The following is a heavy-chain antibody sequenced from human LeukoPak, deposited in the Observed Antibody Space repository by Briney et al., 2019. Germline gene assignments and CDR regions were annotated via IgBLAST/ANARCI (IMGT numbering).Heavy chain of an antibody. CDR2: ISSSSSYI. CDR1: GYTFSSYS. J-gene: IGHJ4*02. Sequence: GGSLRLSCAASGYTFSSYSMSWVRQAPGKGLEWVSSISSSSSYIYYADSVKGRFTISRDNAKNSLYLQMNSLRAEDTAVYYCAALRVTTPFDYWGQGTLVTVSS. D-gene: IGHD4-17*01. V-gene: IGHV3-21*01. CDR3: AALRVTTPFDY.